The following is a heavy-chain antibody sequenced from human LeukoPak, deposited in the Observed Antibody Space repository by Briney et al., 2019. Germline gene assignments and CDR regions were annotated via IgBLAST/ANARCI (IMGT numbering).Heavy chain of an antibody. Sequence: GGSLRLSCAASGFTFSSYAMSWVRQAPGKGLEWVSAVSGSGGSVSYADSVQGRFTISRDNAKNTLYLQMNSLKVEDTAVYYCTRVFVGDEYSSSGYWGQGTLVTVSS. V-gene: IGHV3-23*01. D-gene: IGHD6-13*01. CDR2: VSGSGGSV. J-gene: IGHJ4*02. CDR1: GFTFSSYA. CDR3: TRVFVGDEYSSSGY.